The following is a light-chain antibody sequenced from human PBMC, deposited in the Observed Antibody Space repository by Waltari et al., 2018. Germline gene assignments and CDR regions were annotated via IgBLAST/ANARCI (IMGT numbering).Light chain of an antibody. V-gene: IGKV1-5*03. CDR2: EVS. CDR3: QQYNTYPLP. CDR1: HRVSNW. J-gene: IGKJ3*01. Sequence: IQMNQSPFTLSAAVRDQVTNTCRASHRVSNWLAWYQQKPGKAPKLLIYEVSSLENGVPSRFSGSGSGTEFTLTVSSLQPDDFATYYCQQYNTYPLPFGRGTKVDIK.